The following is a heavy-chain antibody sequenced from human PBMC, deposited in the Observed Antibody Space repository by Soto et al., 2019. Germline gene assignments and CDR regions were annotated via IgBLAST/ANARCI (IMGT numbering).Heavy chain of an antibody. V-gene: IGHV4-31*03. Sequence: QVQLQESGPGLVEPSQTLSLTCTVSAVSISNDGYFWTWIRQRPGKGPEWIGYISNSGSSFSNPALRSRLAFSIDTSKNQFSLKLTSMTAADTAIYYCASRVPRRSYLGVFDYWGQGTLVTVSS. CDR3: ASRVPRRSYLGVFDY. CDR1: AVSISNDGYF. CDR2: ISNSGSS. D-gene: IGHD1-26*01. J-gene: IGHJ4*01.